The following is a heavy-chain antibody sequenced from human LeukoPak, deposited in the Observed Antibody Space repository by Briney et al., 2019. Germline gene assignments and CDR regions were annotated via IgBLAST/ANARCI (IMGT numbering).Heavy chain of an antibody. Sequence: GGSLRLSCAASGFTLSSYGMHWVRQAPGKGLEWVAFIRYDGSNEYYSDSVKGRVTISRDNSKNTLYLQMTSLRVEDTAVYYCAKDPPLQFNGGPGTLVTVSS. V-gene: IGHV3-30*02. CDR1: GFTLSSYG. J-gene: IGHJ4*02. CDR3: AKDPPLQFN. CDR2: IRYDGSNE. D-gene: IGHD4-11*01.